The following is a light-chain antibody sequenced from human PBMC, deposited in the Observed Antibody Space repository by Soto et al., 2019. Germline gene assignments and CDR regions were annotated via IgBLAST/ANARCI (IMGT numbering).Light chain of an antibody. Sequence: DIHMTQSPSTLSASVGDRVTITCRASQSISVWLAWYQQKPGKAPNLLIYKTSSLETGVPSRFSGGGSRTEFTLTISSLQPDDFATYYCQHYNDYSWTFGQGTKVEIK. J-gene: IGKJ1*01. CDR1: QSISVW. V-gene: IGKV1-5*03. CDR2: KTS. CDR3: QHYNDYSWT.